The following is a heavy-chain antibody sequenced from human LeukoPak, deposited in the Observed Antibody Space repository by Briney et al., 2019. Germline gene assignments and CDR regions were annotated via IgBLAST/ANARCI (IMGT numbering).Heavy chain of an antibody. D-gene: IGHD4-23*01. CDR3: ACRRWKTSAVDY. CDR2: IMQDGSEK. CDR1: GFTFSSYW. Sequence: GGSLRLSCAASGFTFSSYWMSWVRQAPGKGLEGVANIMQDGSEKYYVDSVKGRFTISRDNAKNSLYLQMNSLRAEDTAVYFCACRRWKTSAVDYWGQGTLVTVSS. V-gene: IGHV3-7*01. J-gene: IGHJ4*02.